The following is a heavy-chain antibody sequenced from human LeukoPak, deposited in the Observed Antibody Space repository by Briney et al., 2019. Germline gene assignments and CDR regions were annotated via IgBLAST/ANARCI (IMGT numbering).Heavy chain of an antibody. CDR2: MNPNSGNT. Sequence: GASVKVSCKASGYTFTSYDINWVRQATGQGLEWMGWMNPNSGNTGYAQKFQGRVTMTRNTSISTAYMELSSLRSEDTAVYYCARGLGISGSYDELALDIWGQGTMVTVSS. J-gene: IGHJ3*02. CDR3: ARGLGISGSYDELALDI. V-gene: IGHV1-8*01. CDR1: GYTFTSYD. D-gene: IGHD1-26*01.